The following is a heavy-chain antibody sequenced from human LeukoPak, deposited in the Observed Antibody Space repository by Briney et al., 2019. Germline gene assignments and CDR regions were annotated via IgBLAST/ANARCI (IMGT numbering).Heavy chain of an antibody. CDR3: ARRFHYGDYGTGFDY. D-gene: IGHD4-17*01. V-gene: IGHV7-4-1*02. CDR2: INTNTGNP. CDR1: GGTFSSYA. J-gene: IGHJ4*02. Sequence: ASVKVSCNASGGTFSSYAISWVRQAPGQGLEWMGWINTNTGNPTYAQGFTGRFVFSLDTSVSTAYLQISSLKAEDTAMYYCARRFHYGDYGTGFDYWGQGTLVTVSS.